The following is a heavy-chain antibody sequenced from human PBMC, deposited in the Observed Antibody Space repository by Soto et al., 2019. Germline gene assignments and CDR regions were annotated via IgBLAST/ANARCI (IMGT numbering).Heavy chain of an antibody. CDR2: VHISGHS. CDR1: GGSVRGPDW. J-gene: IGHJ5*01. V-gene: IGHV4-4*02. Sequence: QLHPQESGPGLVAPSWTLALTCTLCGGSVRGPDWGNWVRQSPDKGVDWIAEVHISGHSNYNTSLRSRVSVSIDSYQNQFYPNLNSVTAADTAIYYCARVRHGCSANNCYFDPWGQGTQVTISS. D-gene: IGHD1-1*01. CDR3: ARVRHGCSANNCYFDP.